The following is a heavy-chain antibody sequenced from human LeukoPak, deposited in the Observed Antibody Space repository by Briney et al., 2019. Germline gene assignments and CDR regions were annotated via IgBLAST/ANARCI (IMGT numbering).Heavy chain of an antibody. J-gene: IGHJ6*02. CDR2: INQDESEK. CDR1: GFTFSDYY. V-gene: IGHV3-7*05. D-gene: IGHD2/OR15-2a*01. Sequence: GGSLRLSCATSGFTFSDYYMSWIRQAPGKGLEWVANINQDESEKYYVDSVKGRFTISRDNAKNSLYLQMNSLRAEDTAVYYCARVRVSSYYGMDIWGQGTTVTVSS. CDR3: ARVRVSSYYGMDI.